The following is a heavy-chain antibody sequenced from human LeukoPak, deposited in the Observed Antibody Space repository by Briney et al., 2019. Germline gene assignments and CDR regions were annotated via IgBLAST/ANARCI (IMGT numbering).Heavy chain of an antibody. CDR1: GYTFTSYG. CDR3: ARPSSEYDYVWGSYPYTYYFDY. D-gene: IGHD3-16*01. Sequence: ASVKVSCKASGYTFTSYGISWVRQAPGQGLEWMGWINPNSGGTNYAQKFQGRVTMTRDTSISTAYMELSRLRSDDTAVYYCARPSSEYDYVWGSYPYTYYFDYWGQGTLVTVSS. V-gene: IGHV1-2*02. CDR2: INPNSGGT. J-gene: IGHJ4*02.